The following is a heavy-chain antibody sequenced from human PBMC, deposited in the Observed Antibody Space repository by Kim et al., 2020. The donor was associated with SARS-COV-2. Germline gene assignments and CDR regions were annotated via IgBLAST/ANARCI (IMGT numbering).Heavy chain of an antibody. J-gene: IGHJ3*01. D-gene: IGHD3-16*01. V-gene: IGHV4-59*01. Sequence: PSLQSRLTTSVDTSHSQFSLTLTSMTAADTAIYYCARVPGGDAAFDFWGQGTVVTVSS. CDR3: ARVPGGDAAFDF.